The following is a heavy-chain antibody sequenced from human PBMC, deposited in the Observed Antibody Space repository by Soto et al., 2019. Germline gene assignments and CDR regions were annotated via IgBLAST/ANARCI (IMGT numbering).Heavy chain of an antibody. D-gene: IGHD3-10*01. CDR1: GDTFTFYS. CDR2: INPILSMS. CDR3: ASSSGSGYRAFDY. V-gene: IGHV1-69*02. Sequence: QVQLVHSGAEVKKPGSSVRVSCKASGDTFTFYSINWVRHAPGLGREWMGRINPILSMSNYAQRIQGRVTMTADKSPSPAYMELISLRSEYTAMYYCASSSGSGYRAFDYWGQGALVTVSS. J-gene: IGHJ4*02.